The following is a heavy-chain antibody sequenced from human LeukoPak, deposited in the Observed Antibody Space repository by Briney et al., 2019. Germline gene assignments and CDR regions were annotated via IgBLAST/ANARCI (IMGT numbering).Heavy chain of an antibody. Sequence: PGGSLRLSCAASGFTFSSYWMHWVRQAPGKGLVWVSRINSDGSSTSYADSVKGRFTISRDNAKNSLYLQMISLRAEDTAVYYCARDLSVGAKPDLGFDYWGQGTLVTVSS. CDR1: GFTFSSYW. J-gene: IGHJ4*02. D-gene: IGHD1-26*01. CDR3: ARDLSVGAKPDLGFDY. V-gene: IGHV3-74*01. CDR2: INSDGSST.